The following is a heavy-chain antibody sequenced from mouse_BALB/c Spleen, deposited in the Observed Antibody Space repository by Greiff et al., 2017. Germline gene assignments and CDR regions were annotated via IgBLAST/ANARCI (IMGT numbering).Heavy chain of an antibody. CDR3: ATADGLYAMDY. D-gene: IGHD2-3*01. J-gene: IGHJ4*01. CDR2: ILPGSGST. V-gene: IGHV1-9*01. CDR1: GYTFSSYW. Sequence: QVQLQQSGAELMKPGASVKISCKATGYTFSSYWIEWVKQRPGHGLEWIGEILPGSGSTNYNEKFKGKATFTADTSSNTAYMQLSSLTSEDSAVYYCATADGLYAMDYWGQGTSVTVSS.